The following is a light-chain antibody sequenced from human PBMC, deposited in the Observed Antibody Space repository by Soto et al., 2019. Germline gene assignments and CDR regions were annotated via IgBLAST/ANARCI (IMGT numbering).Light chain of an antibody. Sequence: FQMTQSPSPLSVSVGDRVTITCRASQTISSWLAWYQQKPGKAPKLLIYKASTLKSGVPSRFSGSGSGTEFTLTISSLQPDDFATYYCQHYNSYSEAFGQGAKVDI. J-gene: IGKJ1*01. V-gene: IGKV1-5*03. CDR1: QTISSW. CDR3: QHYNSYSEA. CDR2: KAS.